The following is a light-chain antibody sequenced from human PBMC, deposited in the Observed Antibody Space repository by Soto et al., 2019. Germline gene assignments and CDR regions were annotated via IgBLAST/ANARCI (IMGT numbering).Light chain of an antibody. J-gene: IGKJ2*01. CDR3: QQRSNWQYT. CDR2: DAS. CDR1: QSVSSY. Sequence: EIVLTQSPATLSLSPGERATLSCRASQSVSSYLAWYQQKPGHAPMLLIYDASNRATGIPARFSGSGSGTDFTLTISSLEPEDFAVYYCQQRSNWQYTFGQGTKLEIK. V-gene: IGKV3-11*01.